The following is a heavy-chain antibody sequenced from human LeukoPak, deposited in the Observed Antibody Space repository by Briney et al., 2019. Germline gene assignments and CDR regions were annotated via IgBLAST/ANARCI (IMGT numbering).Heavy chain of an antibody. D-gene: IGHD1-26*01. J-gene: IGHJ6*03. CDR1: GFTFSSYG. CDR3: AKLVGPRYYYYYMDV. CDR2: INSDGSST. V-gene: IGHV3-74*01. Sequence: GGSLRLSCAASGFTFSSYGMHWVRQAPGKGLVWVSRINSDGSSTSYADSVKGRFTISRDNSKNTLYLQMNSLRAEDTAVYYCAKLVGPRYYYYYMDVWGKGTTVTVSS.